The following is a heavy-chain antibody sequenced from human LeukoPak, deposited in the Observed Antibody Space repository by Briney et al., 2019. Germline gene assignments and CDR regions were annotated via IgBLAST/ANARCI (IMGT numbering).Heavy chain of an antibody. J-gene: IGHJ3*02. D-gene: IGHD1-14*01. Sequence: GGSLRLSCTASGFTFGDYAMSWVRQAPGKGLEWVSYISSSGSTIYYADSVKGRFTISRDNAKNSLYLQMNSLRAEDTAVYYCARPLDRTEAGAFDIWGQGTMVTVSS. CDR2: ISSSGSTI. CDR1: GFTFGDYA. CDR3: ARPLDRTEAGAFDI. V-gene: IGHV3-11*01.